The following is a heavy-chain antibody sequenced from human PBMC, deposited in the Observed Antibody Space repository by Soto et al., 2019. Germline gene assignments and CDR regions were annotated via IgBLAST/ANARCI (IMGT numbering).Heavy chain of an antibody. Sequence: QVQLVQSGAEVKKPGSSVKVSCKASGGTFSSYAISWVRQAPGQGLEWMGGIIPIFGTANYAQKFQGRVTITADESTSTAYMELSSLGSEDTAVYYCARVGDGCSSTSCYTRYYYYGMDVWGQGTTVTVSS. J-gene: IGHJ6*02. V-gene: IGHV1-69*01. CDR2: IIPIFGTA. CDR1: GGTFSSYA. D-gene: IGHD2-2*02. CDR3: ARVGDGCSSTSCYTRYYYYGMDV.